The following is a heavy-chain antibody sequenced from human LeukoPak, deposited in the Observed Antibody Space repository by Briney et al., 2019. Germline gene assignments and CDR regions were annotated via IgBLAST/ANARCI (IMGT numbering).Heavy chain of an antibody. CDR2: IKSKTDGGTA. J-gene: IGHJ1*01. CDR3: TTPPGNYYAWAYFQH. V-gene: IGHV3-15*01. CDR1: GFTFSIYS. Sequence: GGSLRLSCAASGFTFSIYSMNWVRQAPGKGLEWVGRIKSKTDGGTADYAGPVKGRFTISRDDSKNTMYLQLNSLKTEDTAVYYCTTPPGNYYAWAYFQHWGQGTLVTVSS. D-gene: IGHD1-26*01.